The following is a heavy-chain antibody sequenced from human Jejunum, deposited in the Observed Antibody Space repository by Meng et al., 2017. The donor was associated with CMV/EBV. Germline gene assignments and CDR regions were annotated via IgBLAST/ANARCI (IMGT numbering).Heavy chain of an antibody. J-gene: IGHJ4*02. V-gene: IGHV4-39*07. CDR2: VYSTGST. D-gene: IGHD6-13*01. CDR1: GGSISGSSYY. CDR3: ARVWQPNYYFDY. Sequence: QLQLQESGPGLVTPAEPLALTCTGAGGSISGSSYYWGWIRQPPGKGLECLATVYSTGSTYYDPSLKSRVTISVDTSKNQFSLRLSSVTAADTAVYYCARVWQPNYYFDYWGQGTLVTVSS.